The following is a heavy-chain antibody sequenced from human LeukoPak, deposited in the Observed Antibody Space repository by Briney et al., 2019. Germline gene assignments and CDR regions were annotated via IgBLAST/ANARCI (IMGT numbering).Heavy chain of an antibody. J-gene: IGHJ4*02. D-gene: IGHD3-3*01. V-gene: IGHV1-69*01. Sequence: SVKVSCKASGGTFSSYAISWVRQAPGQGLEWMGGIIPIFGTANYAQKFQGRVTINADESTSTAYMELSSLRSEDTAVYYCARGDFWSGYQRQSPLNYWGQGTLVTVSS. CDR1: GGTFSSYA. CDR2: IIPIFGTA. CDR3: ARGDFWSGYQRQSPLNY.